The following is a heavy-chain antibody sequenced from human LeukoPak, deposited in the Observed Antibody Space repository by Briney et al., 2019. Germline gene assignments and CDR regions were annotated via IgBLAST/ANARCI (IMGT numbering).Heavy chain of an antibody. J-gene: IGHJ6*03. CDR1: GFTFTGYA. CDR3: AKDPPPLYYDFWSGYGLDYMDV. Sequence: GGSLRLSCAASGFTFTGYAMNWVRQAPGKGLEWVSSISDSGGSTYYADSVKGRFTISRDNSKNTLYLQMNSLRAEDTAVYFCAKDPPPLYYDFWSGYGLDYMDVWGKGTTVTVSS. CDR2: ISDSGGST. D-gene: IGHD3-3*01. V-gene: IGHV3-23*01.